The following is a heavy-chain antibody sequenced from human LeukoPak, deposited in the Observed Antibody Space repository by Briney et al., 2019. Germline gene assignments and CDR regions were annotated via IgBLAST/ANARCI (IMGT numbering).Heavy chain of an antibody. J-gene: IGHJ6*03. V-gene: IGHV3-23*01. Sequence: GGSLRLSCAASRFTFSSYAMSWVRQAPGKGLEWVSAISGSGGSTYYADSVKGRFTISRDNSKNTLYLQMNSLRAEDTAVYYCARRLRYYYYYMDVWGKGTTVTVSS. CDR1: RFTFSSYA. CDR2: ISGSGGST. CDR3: ARRLRYYYYYMDV.